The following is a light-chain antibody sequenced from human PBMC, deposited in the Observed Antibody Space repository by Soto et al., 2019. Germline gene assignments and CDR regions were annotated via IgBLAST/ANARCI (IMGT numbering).Light chain of an antibody. Sequence: QSVLTQPASVSGSPGQPITISCTGTSSDVGEYNSVSWYQQHPGKAPKLIIYEVTNRPSGVSDRLSGSKSGNTASLTISGLQAEDEADYYCSSYTSSSTHVFGVGTKVTVL. CDR1: SSDVGEYNS. V-gene: IGLV2-14*01. J-gene: IGLJ1*01. CDR3: SSYTSSSTHV. CDR2: EVT.